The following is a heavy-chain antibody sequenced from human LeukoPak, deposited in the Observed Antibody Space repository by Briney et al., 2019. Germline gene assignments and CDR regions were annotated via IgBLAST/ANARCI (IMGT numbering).Heavy chain of an antibody. J-gene: IGHJ4*02. CDR3: AKDHYGDFSWGY. D-gene: IGHD4-17*01. CDR2: ISYDGSNK. Sequence: PGRSLRLSCAASGFTFSSYGMHWVRQAPGKGLEWVAVISYDGSNKYYADSVKGRFTISRDNSKNTLYLQMNSLRAEDTAVYYCAKDHYGDFSWGYWGQGTLVTVSS. V-gene: IGHV3-30*18. CDR1: GFTFSSYG.